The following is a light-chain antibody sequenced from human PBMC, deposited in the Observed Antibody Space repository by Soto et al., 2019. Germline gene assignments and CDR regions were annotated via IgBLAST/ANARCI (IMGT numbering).Light chain of an antibody. CDR2: YAS. CDR3: QQHNRYSLT. J-gene: IGKJ4*01. CDR1: QSISSW. V-gene: IGKV1-5*01. Sequence: DIQMTQSPSTLSSSVGDRVTISCRASQSISSWLAWYQQKPRKDPKLLIYYASCLESGVPSTISSSGSYTGVTLTINSLQHDDFATEHCQQHNRYSLTFGGGTKVEIK.